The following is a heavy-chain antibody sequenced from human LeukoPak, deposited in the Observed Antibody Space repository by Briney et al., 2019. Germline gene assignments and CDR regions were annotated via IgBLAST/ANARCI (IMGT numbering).Heavy chain of an antibody. CDR3: AREAKVGGALQY. Sequence: PGGSLRLSCAASGFTFSDYWMHWVRQAPGKGLVWVSRINTDGSFTRYADSVQGRFTISRDTAKNTLFLQMNSLRAEDTAVNYCAREAKVGGALQYWGQGILVTVSS. J-gene: IGHJ4*02. D-gene: IGHD1-26*01. CDR1: GFTFSDYW. CDR2: INTDGSFT. V-gene: IGHV3-74*01.